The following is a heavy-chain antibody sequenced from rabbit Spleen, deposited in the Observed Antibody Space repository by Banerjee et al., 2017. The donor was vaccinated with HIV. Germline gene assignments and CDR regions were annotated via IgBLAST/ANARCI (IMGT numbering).Heavy chain of an antibody. CDR2: IESGSSGFT. Sequence: QEQLVESGGGLVKPGASLTLTCTASGVSFSSNVYKCWVRQAPGKGLEWIACIESGSSGFTYLASWAKGRFTISKTSSTTVTLQMTSLTVADTATYFCARRDAGYAAFNLWGQGTLVTVS. CDR3: ARRDAGYAAFNL. CDR1: GVSFSSNVY. V-gene: IGHV1S45*01. J-gene: IGHJ4*01. D-gene: IGHD6-1*01.